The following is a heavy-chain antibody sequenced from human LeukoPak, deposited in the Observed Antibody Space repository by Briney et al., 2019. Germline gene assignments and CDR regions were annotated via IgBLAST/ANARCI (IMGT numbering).Heavy chain of an antibody. D-gene: IGHD6-13*01. J-gene: IGHJ6*02. V-gene: IGHV4-59*12. CDR2: IYYSGSP. Sequence: SETLSLTCTVSGDSISSYYWSWIRQPPGKGLEWIGYIYYSGSPNYNPSLKSRVTISVDKSKNQFSLKLSSVTAADTAVYYCARPNSNRIAAAGTDYYYGMDVWGQGTTVTVSS. CDR3: ARPNSNRIAAAGTDYYYGMDV. CDR1: GDSISSYY.